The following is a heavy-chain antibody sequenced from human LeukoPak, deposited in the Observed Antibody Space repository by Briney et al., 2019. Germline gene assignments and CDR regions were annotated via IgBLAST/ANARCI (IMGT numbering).Heavy chain of an antibody. CDR1: GGSISSSSYY. V-gene: IGHV4-39*07. CDR3: ARLYCSGGTCYSDRGAFDI. Sequence: SETLSLTCTVSGGSISSSSYYWGWIRQPPGKGLEWIGTIYYSGTTYYNPSLKSRVTISVDTSKNQFSLKLSSVTAADTAVYYCARLYCSGGTCYSDRGAFDIWGQGTMVTVSS. J-gene: IGHJ3*02. D-gene: IGHD2-15*01. CDR2: IYYSGTT.